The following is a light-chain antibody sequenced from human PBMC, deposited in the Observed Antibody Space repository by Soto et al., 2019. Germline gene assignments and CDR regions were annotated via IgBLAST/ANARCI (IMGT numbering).Light chain of an antibody. V-gene: IGKV1-33*01. CDR3: QQYHNLPLT. J-gene: IGKJ4*01. CDR1: QLISNY. CDR2: GAS. Sequence: DIQMTQSPSSLSASVGDKVTITCQASQLISNYLNWFQQKPGKAPKLLIYGASILETGVPSRFSASGSGTDFTFTISSLQPEDIATYSCQQYHNLPLTFGGGTKVEIK.